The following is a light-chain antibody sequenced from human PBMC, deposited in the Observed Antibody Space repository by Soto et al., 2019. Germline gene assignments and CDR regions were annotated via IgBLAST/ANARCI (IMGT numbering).Light chain of an antibody. CDR3: QQYGSSPPWT. CDR1: QSVSSSY. Sequence: EIVLTQSPGTLSLSPGERATLSCRASQSVSSSYLAWYQQKPGQAPRLLIYGASSRATGIPDRFSGGESGTDFTLTISRLEPEDFAVYYCQQYGSSPPWTFGQGTKVDIK. CDR2: GAS. V-gene: IGKV3-20*01. J-gene: IGKJ1*01.